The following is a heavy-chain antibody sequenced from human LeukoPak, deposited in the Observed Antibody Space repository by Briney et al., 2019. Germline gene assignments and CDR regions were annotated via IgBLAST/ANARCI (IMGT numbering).Heavy chain of an antibody. CDR2: VSGSGGSV. D-gene: IGHD2-8*01. CDR1: EFTLRSYT. J-gene: IGHJ4*02. Sequence: GGSLRLSCAPSEFTLRSYTMKSVPQAPGRGLEWVSRVSGSGGSVFYADSVKGRFTISRDNSKNTLYLEMNSLRAEDTAVYYCAKDRGHCSTSTVFKPFDYWGRGALVTVSS. V-gene: IGHV3-23*01. CDR3: AKDRGHCSTSTVFKPFDY.